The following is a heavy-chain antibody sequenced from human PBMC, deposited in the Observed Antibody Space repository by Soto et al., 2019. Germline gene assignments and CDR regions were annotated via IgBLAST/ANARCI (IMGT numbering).Heavy chain of an antibody. D-gene: IGHD5-12*01. CDR3: ASPIVACY. V-gene: IGHV1-3*01. J-gene: IGHJ4*02. CDR1: GYTFTSYA. CDR2: INAGNGNT. Sequence: ASVKVSCKASGYTFTSYAIHWVRQAPGQRLEWMGWINAGNGNTKYSQKFQGRVIITRDTSAGTAYMELRSLRSEDTAVYYCASPIVACYCRQGTLVTVSS.